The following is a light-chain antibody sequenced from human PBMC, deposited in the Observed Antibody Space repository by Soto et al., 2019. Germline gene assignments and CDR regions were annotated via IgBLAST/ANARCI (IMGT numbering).Light chain of an antibody. V-gene: IGLV2-14*01. CDR2: EVS. CDR3: SSYTSSGTYV. CDR1: SSDVGSYDY. Sequence: QSVLTQPASVSGSPGQSITISCTGTSSDVGSYDYVSWYQQHPGKAPKLMIYEVSNRPSGVSNRFSGSKSGNTASLTISGLRAEDEADYYCSSYTSSGTYVFGAGTRSPS. J-gene: IGLJ1*01.